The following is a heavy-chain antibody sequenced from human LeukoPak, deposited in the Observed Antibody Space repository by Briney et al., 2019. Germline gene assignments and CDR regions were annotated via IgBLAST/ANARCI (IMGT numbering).Heavy chain of an antibody. J-gene: IGHJ1*01. CDR3: TLMSLKYFQH. CDR2: IKSKTDGGTT. Sequence: GGSLRLSCAASGFTFNFYWMNWVRQAPGKGLEWVGRIKSKTDGGTTDYAAPVKGRFTISRDDSKNTLYLQMNSLKTEDTAVYYCTLMSLKYFQHWGQGTLVTVSS. CDR1: GFTFNFYW. V-gene: IGHV3-15*01.